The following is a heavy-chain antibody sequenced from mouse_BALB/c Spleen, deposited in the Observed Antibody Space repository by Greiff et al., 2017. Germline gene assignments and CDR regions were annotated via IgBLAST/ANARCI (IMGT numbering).Heavy chain of an antibody. J-gene: IGHJ4*01. CDR1: GFTFSSFG. D-gene: IGHD2-4*01. Sequence: VQLKQSGGGLVQPGGSRKLSCAASGFTFSSFGMHWVRQAPEKGLEWVAYISSGSSTIYYADTVKGRFTITRDNPKNTLFLQMTSLRSEDTAMYYCARWGYDYAYYYAMDYWGQGTSITVSS. CDR3: ARWGYDYAYYYAMDY. V-gene: IGHV5-17*02. CDR2: ISSGSSTI.